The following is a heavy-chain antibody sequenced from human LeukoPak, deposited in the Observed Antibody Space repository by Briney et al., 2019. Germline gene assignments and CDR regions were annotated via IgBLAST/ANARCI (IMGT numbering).Heavy chain of an antibody. CDR3: ARRDSGTSPFDY. Sequence: PGGSLRLSCAASGFTFSSYWMHWVRQAPGKGLVWVSRINTDGSSASYADSVKGRFTISRDNAKNTLYLQMNSLRAEDTAVYYCARRDSGTSPFDYWGQGTLVTVSS. CDR1: GFTFSSYW. V-gene: IGHV3-74*01. CDR2: INTDGSSA. J-gene: IGHJ4*02. D-gene: IGHD3-10*01.